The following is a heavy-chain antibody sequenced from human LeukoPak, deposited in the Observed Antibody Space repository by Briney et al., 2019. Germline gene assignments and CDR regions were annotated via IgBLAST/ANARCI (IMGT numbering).Heavy chain of an antibody. V-gene: IGHV4-34*01. Sequence: SETLSLTCALYVGSSCGYYWSWIPQPPGKGLEWIGEINHSGSTNYNPYLKSRVTISVDTYKHQFSLKMSSVTAADTAVYYCARAPMVRGTIAYWGQGTLVTVSS. CDR2: INHSGST. D-gene: IGHD3-10*01. J-gene: IGHJ4*02. CDR1: VGSSCGYY. CDR3: ARAPMVRGTIAY.